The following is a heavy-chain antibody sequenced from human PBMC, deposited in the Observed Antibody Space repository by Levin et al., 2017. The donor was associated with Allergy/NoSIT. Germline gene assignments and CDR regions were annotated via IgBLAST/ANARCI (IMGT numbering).Heavy chain of an antibody. Sequence: GESLKISCKASGYTFTGYYMHWVRQAPGQGLEWMGWINPNSGGTNYAQKFQGRVTMTRDTSISTAYMELSRLRSDDTAVYYCARARHGYSSGWYGPCDYWGQGTLVTVSS. CDR1: GYTFTGYY. CDR2: INPNSGGT. J-gene: IGHJ4*02. V-gene: IGHV1-2*02. CDR3: ARARHGYSSGWYGPCDY. D-gene: IGHD6-19*01.